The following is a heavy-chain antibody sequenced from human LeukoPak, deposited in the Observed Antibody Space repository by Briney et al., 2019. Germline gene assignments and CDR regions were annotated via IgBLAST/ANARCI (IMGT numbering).Heavy chain of an antibody. J-gene: IGHJ4*02. CDR2: ISTYNSNT. D-gene: IGHD1-26*01. CDR3: ARATGIVGDQPDDY. V-gene: IGHV1-18*01. CDR1: GGTFSSYA. Sequence: ASVKVSCKASGGTFSSYAISWVRQAPGQGLEWMGWISTYNSNTNYAQRLQGRVTMTTDTSTSTAYMELRSLRSDDTAVYYCARATGIVGDQPDDYWGQGTLVTVSS.